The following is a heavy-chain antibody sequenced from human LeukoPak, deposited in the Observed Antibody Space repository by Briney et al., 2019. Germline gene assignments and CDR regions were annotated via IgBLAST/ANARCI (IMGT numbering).Heavy chain of an antibody. CDR2: ISTNTGSP. D-gene: IGHD3-22*01. J-gene: IGHJ4*02. V-gene: IGHV7-4-1*02. CDR1: GYTFINYA. CDR3: ARGDYETHGYQTR. Sequence: ASVKVSCKASGYTFINYAMNWVRQAPGQGLEWMGWISTNTGSPTYAQGFTGRFVFSLDTSVGTSYLQISSLKADDTAMYYCARGDYETHGYQTRWGQGTLVTVSS.